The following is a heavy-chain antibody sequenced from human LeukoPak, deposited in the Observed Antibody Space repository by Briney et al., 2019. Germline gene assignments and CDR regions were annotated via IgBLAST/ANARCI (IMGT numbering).Heavy chain of an antibody. CDR2: ITNDGDGK. Sequence: GGSLRLSCAASGLTFSNYGMHWLRQAPGRGLEWVALITNDGDGKKYADSVKGRFTVSRDNSKSMLYLEMNSLRGEDTAVYYCAKDRYFETKGFLDPWGQGTLVTVSS. J-gene: IGHJ5*02. CDR3: AKDRYFETKGFLDP. CDR1: GLTFSNYG. D-gene: IGHD3-22*01. V-gene: IGHV3-30*18.